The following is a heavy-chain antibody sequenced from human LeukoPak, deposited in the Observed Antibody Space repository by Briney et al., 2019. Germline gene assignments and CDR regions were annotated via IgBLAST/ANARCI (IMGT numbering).Heavy chain of an antibody. CDR1: GYTFTSYD. CDR2: INPNSGGT. V-gene: IGHV1-2*02. Sequence: ASVKVSCKASGYTFTSYDINWVRQATGQGLEWMGWINPNSGGTNYAQKFQGRVTMTRDTSISTAYMELSRLRSDDTAVYYCARDRAVATIGGVDYWGQGTLVTVSP. D-gene: IGHD5-12*01. J-gene: IGHJ4*02. CDR3: ARDRAVATIGGVDY.